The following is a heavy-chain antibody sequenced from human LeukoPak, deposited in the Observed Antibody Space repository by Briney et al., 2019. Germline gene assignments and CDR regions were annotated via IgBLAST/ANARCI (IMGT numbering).Heavy chain of an antibody. J-gene: IGHJ6*03. CDR3: ARRGYGDYAPLNYYYYMDV. Sequence: GGSLRLSCAASGFTFSSFSMNWVRQAPGKGLEWVSYISSTSSTIYYADSVKGRFTISRDNAKNSLYLQMNSLRAEDTAVYYCARRGYGDYAPLNYYYYMDVWGKGTTVTVSS. CDR1: GFTFSSFS. CDR2: ISSTSSTI. V-gene: IGHV3-48*04. D-gene: IGHD4-17*01.